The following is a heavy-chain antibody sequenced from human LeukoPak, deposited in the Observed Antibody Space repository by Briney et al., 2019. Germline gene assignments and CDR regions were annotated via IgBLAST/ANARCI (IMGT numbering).Heavy chain of an antibody. J-gene: IGHJ4*02. V-gene: IGHV3-33*06. CDR2: IWYDGSNK. CDR3: AKFKSYPPYYFDY. Sequence: PGGSLRLSCAASGFTFSSYGMHWVRQAPGKGLEWVAVIWYDGSNKYYADSVKGRFTISRDNSKNTLYLQMNSLRAEDTAVYYCAKFKSYPPYYFDYWGQGTLVTVSS. CDR1: GFTFSSYG.